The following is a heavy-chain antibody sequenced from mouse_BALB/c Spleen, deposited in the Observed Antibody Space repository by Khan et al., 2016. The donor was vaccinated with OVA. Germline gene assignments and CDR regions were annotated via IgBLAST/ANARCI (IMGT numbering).Heavy chain of an antibody. Sequence: EVQLQESGPDLVKPSQSLSLTCTVTGYSITSGYSWHWIRQFPGNKLEWMGYIHYSGSTNYNPFLKSRISITRDTSKNQFFLQLNSVTTEDTATNDGARRGVWLPCDYWGQGTTLTVAA. CDR2: IHYSGST. J-gene: IGHJ2*01. D-gene: IGHD2-2*01. CDR3: ARRGVWLPCDY. V-gene: IGHV3-1*02. CDR1: GYSITSGYS.